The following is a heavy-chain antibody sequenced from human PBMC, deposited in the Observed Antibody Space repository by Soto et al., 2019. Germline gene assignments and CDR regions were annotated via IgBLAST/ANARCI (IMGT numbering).Heavy chain of an antibody. J-gene: IGHJ6*02. CDR3: AREASSSFLASFSYYGMDV. V-gene: IGHV1-18*01. CDR1: GYTFTSYG. Sequence: QVQLVQSGAEVKKPGASVKVSCKASGYTFTSYGISWVRQAPGQGLEWMGWISAYNGNTNYAQKLQGRVTMTTDTSTSTAYMELRSLRSDDTAVYYCAREASSSFLASFSYYGMDVWGQGTTVTVSS. CDR2: ISAYNGNT. D-gene: IGHD6-6*01.